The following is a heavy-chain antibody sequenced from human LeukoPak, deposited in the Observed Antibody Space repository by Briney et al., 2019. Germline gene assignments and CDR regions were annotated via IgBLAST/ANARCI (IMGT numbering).Heavy chain of an antibody. V-gene: IGHV3-23*01. CDR3: ARTLRFFRFLDV. CDR1: GFTFSNFG. Sequence: PGGSLRLSCTATGFTFSNFGMAWVRQAPGQGLEWVSTISGSGGNMYQADSVKGRFTISRDNSRSTLYLQMNSLRAEDTAVYYCARTLRFFRFLDVWGQGTTVTVSS. D-gene: IGHD3-3*01. CDR2: ISGSGGNM. J-gene: IGHJ6*02.